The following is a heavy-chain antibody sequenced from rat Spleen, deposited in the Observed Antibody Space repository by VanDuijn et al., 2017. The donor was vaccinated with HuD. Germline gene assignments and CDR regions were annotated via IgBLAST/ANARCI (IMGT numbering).Heavy chain of an antibody. CDR3: ARVGRSRLQGFAN. Sequence: EVQLVESDGDLVQPGRSLKLSCTASGFTFSDYFMAWVRQAPTKGLEWVATISYDGSSPYYRDSVKGRLTISRDNTKSTLHLQMDSLRSEDSATYYCARVGRSRLQGFANWGQGTLVTVSS. J-gene: IGHJ3*01. V-gene: IGHV5-29*01. D-gene: IGHD1-4*01. CDR1: GFTFSDYF. CDR2: ISYDGSSP.